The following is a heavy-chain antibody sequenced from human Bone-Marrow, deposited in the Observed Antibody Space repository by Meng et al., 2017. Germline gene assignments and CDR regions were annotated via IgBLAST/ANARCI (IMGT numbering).Heavy chain of an antibody. CDR1: GFTFSSYW. CDR3: ARDQGNYYYGMDV. Sequence: GESLKISCAASGFTFSSYWMHWVRQAPGKGLVWVSRINSDGSSTSYADSVKGRFTISRDNAKNTLYLQMNSLRAEDTAVYYCARDQGNYYYGMDVWGQGTTVTVSS. J-gene: IGHJ6*02. V-gene: IGHV3-74*01. CDR2: INSDGSST.